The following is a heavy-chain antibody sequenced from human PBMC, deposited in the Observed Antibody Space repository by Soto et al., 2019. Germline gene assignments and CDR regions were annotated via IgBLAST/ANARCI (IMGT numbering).Heavy chain of an antibody. CDR2: ISYDGSNK. J-gene: IGHJ4*02. V-gene: IGHV3-30*18. CDR1: GFTFSSYG. D-gene: IGHD6-19*01. CDR3: AKDRQWLALEQHNPDY. Sequence: PGGSLRLSCAASGFTFSSYGMHWVRQAPGKGLEWVAVISYDGSNKYYADSVKGRFTISRDNSKNTLYLQMNSLRAEDTAVYYCAKDRQWLALEQHNPDYWGQGTLVTVSS.